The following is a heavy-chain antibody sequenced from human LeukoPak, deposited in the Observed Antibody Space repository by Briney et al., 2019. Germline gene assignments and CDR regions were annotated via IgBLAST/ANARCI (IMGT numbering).Heavy chain of an antibody. CDR1: GGSINNFF. J-gene: IGHJ4*02. CDR2: IYSDGST. CDR3: ARAPSGCGGTCAFDS. D-gene: IGHD2-15*01. Sequence: PSETLSLTCTVSGGSINNFFWSWIRQPAGKGLEWVGRIYSDGSTNSNPSLRSRVTMSLDTSKNQISLTLTSVTAADTAVYSCARAPSGCGGTCAFDSWGQGTLVTVSS. V-gene: IGHV4-4*07.